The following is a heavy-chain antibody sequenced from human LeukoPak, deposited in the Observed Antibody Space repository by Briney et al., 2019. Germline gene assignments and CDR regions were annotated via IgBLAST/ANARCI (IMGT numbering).Heavy chain of an antibody. Sequence: GGSLRLSCAASGFTFSSYAMNWVRQAPGKGLEWFSAISGSGGVTYYADSVKGRFTISRDNSKNTLYLQMNSLRAEDTAVYYCEKTSYDILTGYYPDAFDIWGQGTMVTVSS. CDR3: EKTSYDILTGYYPDAFDI. V-gene: IGHV3-23*01. CDR2: ISGSGGVT. CDR1: GFTFSSYA. J-gene: IGHJ3*02. D-gene: IGHD3-9*01.